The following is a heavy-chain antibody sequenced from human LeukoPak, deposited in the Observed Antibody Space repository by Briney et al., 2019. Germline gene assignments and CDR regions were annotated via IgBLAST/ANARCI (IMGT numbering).Heavy chain of an antibody. D-gene: IGHD5-12*01. J-gene: IGHJ4*02. CDR3: ARGSLDGYDL. V-gene: IGHV3-21*01. CDR1: GFTFSSYS. Sequence: GGSLRLPCAASGFTFSSYSMNRVRQAPGKGLEWVSSISSSSSYIYYADSVKGRFTISRDNAKNSLYLQMNSLRAEDTAVYYCARGSLDGYDLWGQGTLATVSS. CDR2: ISSSSSYI.